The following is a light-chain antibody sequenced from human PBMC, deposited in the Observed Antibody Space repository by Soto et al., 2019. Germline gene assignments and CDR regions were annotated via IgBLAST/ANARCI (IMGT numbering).Light chain of an antibody. CDR2: GAS. Sequence: EIVMTQSPATLSVSPGERATLSCRASQSIRTNVAWYQQIPGQAPRLLVYGASTRATGVPARFSGSGSGIEFTLTISSLQSEDSAFYYCQQYFNWPLTWTFGPGT. CDR3: QQYFNWPLTWT. J-gene: IGKJ3*01. V-gene: IGKV3-15*01. CDR1: QSIRTN.